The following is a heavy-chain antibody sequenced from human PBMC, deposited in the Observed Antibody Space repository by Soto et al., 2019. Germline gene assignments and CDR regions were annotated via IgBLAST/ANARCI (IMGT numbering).Heavy chain of an antibody. CDR1: GYSFAIYW. D-gene: IGHD6-6*01. Sequence: GESLKISCNGSGYSFAIYWIGWVRQMPGKGLEWMGIIHPGDSDTRYSPSFRGQVTISADKSASRAYLQWSSLEASDTAIYYCARLLAEYSASVGPWGQGTLVTVSS. V-gene: IGHV5-51*01. CDR3: ARLLAEYSASVGP. J-gene: IGHJ5*02. CDR2: IHPGDSDT.